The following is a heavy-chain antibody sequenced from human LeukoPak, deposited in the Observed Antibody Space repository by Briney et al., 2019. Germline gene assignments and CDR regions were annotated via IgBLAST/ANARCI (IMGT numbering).Heavy chain of an antibody. CDR3: THAAGIVQVKDY. V-gene: IGHV3-15*01. J-gene: IGHJ4*02. Sequence: GGSLRLSCAASGFTFSNAWMSWVRQAPGKGLEWVGRIKSKTDGGTTDYAAPVKGRFTISRDDSKNTLYLQMNSLRAEDTAVYYCTHAAGIVQVKDYWGQGTLVTVSS. CDR2: IKSKTDGGTT. D-gene: IGHD2/OR15-2a*01. CDR1: GFTFSNAW.